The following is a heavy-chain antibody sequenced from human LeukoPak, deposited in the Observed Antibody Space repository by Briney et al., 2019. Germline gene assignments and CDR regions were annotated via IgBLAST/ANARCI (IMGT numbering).Heavy chain of an antibody. CDR3: AKKEGSRWYGLDLQH. D-gene: IGHD6-13*01. CDR2: ISASGGRT. CDR1: GFTFSSYA. Sequence: GGSLRLSCAASGFTFSSYAMHWVRQAPGKGLEWVSTISASGGRTYYADSVKGRFTISRDNSKNTLYLQMNSLRAEDTAVYYCAKKEGSRWYGLDLQHWGQGTLVPVSS. V-gene: IGHV3-23*01. J-gene: IGHJ1*01.